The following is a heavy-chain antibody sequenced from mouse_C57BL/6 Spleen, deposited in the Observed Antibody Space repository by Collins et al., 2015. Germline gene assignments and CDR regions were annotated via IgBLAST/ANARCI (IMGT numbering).Heavy chain of an antibody. J-gene: IGHJ1*03. CDR1: GYTFTSYW. CDR2: IHPNSGNT. CDR3: ARSQRYDDYDEYFDV. V-gene: IGHV1-64*01. D-gene: IGHD2-4*01. Sequence: QVQLQQPGAELVKPGASVKLSCKASGYTFTSYWMHWVKQRPGQGLEWIGMIHPNSGNTNYNGKFKSKATLTVDKSSSTAYMQLSSLTSEDSTVYYCARSQRYDDYDEYFDVWGTGTTVTVSS.